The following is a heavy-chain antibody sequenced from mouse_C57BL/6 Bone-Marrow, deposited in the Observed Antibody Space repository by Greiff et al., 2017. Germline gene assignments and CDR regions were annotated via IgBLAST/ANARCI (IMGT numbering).Heavy chain of an antibody. CDR3: TTGYYDYDDYFDY. D-gene: IGHD2-4*01. Sequence: EVQLQESGAELVRPGASVKLSCTASGFNIKDDYMHWVKQRPEQGLEWIGWIDSENGDTEYASKFQGKATITADTSSNTAYLQLSSLTSEDTAVYYCTTGYYDYDDYFDYWGQGTTLTVSS. J-gene: IGHJ2*01. V-gene: IGHV14-4*01. CDR2: IDSENGDT. CDR1: GFNIKDDY.